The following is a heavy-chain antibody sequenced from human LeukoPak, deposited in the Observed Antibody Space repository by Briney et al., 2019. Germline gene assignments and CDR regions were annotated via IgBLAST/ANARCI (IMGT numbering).Heavy chain of an antibody. Sequence: GGSLRLSCAASGFTFSSYDMHWVRQATGKGLEWVSAIGTAGDTYYPGSVKGRFTISRENAKNSLYLQMNSLRAGDTAVYYCARGKYSSGWYDPSRFDYWGQGTLVTVSS. CDR3: ARGKYSSGWYDPSRFDY. CDR1: GFTFSSYD. CDR2: IGTAGDT. J-gene: IGHJ4*02. V-gene: IGHV3-13*01. D-gene: IGHD6-19*01.